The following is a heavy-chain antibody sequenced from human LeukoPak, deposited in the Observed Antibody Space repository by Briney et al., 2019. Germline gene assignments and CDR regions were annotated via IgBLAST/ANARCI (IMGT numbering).Heavy chain of an antibody. J-gene: IGHJ3*02. D-gene: IGHD4-23*01. V-gene: IGHV1-69*13. CDR3: ARDQRVTTVAPDAFDI. CDR2: IIPIFGTA. CDR1: GGTFSSYA. Sequence: GASVKVTCKASGGTFSSYAISWVRQAPGQGLEWMGGIIPIFGTANYAQKCQGRVTITADESTSTAYMELSSLRSEDTAVYYCARDQRVTTVAPDAFDIWGQGTMVTVSS.